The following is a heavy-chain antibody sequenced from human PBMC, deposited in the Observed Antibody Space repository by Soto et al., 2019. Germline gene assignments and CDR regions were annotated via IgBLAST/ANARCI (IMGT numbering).Heavy chain of an antibody. D-gene: IGHD1-26*01. CDR1: GFNFNNHV. CDR2: ISNSDDVG. J-gene: IGHJ4*02. CDR3: AKTVGATKLEDH. V-gene: IGHV3-23*01. Sequence: SGGSLRLSCSGSGFNFNNHVINWVRQAPGKGLEWVASISNSDDVGFYADSVRGRFSVTRDRSTNTLHLQMDYVQVEDTAIYYCAKTVGATKLEDHWGQGTLVTVSS.